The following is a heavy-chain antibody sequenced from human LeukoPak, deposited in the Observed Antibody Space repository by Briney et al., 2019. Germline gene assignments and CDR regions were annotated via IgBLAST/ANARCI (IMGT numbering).Heavy chain of an antibody. CDR1: GFTFSSYW. Sequence: GGSLRLACAVSGFTFSSYWMHRVRQAPGKGLVWVSRIDRDGSRINYADSVKGRFTISRDNGKNTLFLQMNSLRAEDAAVYYCVRGNDYGGPHYWGQGTLVTVSS. CDR2: IDRDGSRI. V-gene: IGHV3-74*01. CDR3: VRGNDYGGPHY. J-gene: IGHJ4*02. D-gene: IGHD4-23*01.